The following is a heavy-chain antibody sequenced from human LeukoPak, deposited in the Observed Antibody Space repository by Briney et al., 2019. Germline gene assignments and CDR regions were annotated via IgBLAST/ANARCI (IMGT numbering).Heavy chain of an antibody. D-gene: IGHD5-12*01. Sequence: GGSLRLSCAASGFIFSNYAMKWVRHPPGKGLEWVSGISDSGGTTYYIDSVKGRFTISRDNAKNTLYLQMNSLRAEDTAVYYCARTAYSDYSLGFWGQGTLVTVSS. CDR2: ISDSGGTT. V-gene: IGHV3-23*01. CDR1: GFIFSNYA. CDR3: ARTAYSDYSLGF. J-gene: IGHJ4*02.